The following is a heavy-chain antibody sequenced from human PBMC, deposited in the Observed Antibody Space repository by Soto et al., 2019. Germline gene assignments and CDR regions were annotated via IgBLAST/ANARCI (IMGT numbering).Heavy chain of an antibody. J-gene: IGHJ5*02. D-gene: IGHD6-19*01. CDR2: ITGSGDNT. V-gene: IGHV3-23*01. Sequence: GGSLRLSCAASGFTSSGFTFISYAMSWVRQAPGKGLEWVSSITGSGDNTYYADSVKGRFTISRDNSKNTLFLQMNSLRAEDTAVYYCAKDRAAVAPRVRFDPWGQGTLVTVSS. CDR1: GFTSSGFTFISYA. CDR3: AKDRAAVAPRVRFDP.